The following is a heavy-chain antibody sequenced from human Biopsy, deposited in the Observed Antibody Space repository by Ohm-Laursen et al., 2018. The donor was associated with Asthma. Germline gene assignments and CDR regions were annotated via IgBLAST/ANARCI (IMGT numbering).Heavy chain of an antibody. J-gene: IGHJ4*02. CDR2: GGSYYDGGLK. D-gene: IGHD3-3*01. Sequence: ALRLSCTASGFTFRSYAMHWVRQAPGKGLEWVAVGGSYYDGGLKYYADSVNGRFTVSRDDSKNTLYLQMNSLRPDDTAVYYCARDVMEWYLPAFDFWGQGTLVTVSS. CDR3: ARDVMEWYLPAFDF. V-gene: IGHV3-30-3*01. CDR1: GFTFRSYA.